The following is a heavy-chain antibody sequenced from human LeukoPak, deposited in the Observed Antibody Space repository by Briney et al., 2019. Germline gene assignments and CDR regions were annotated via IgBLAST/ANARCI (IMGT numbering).Heavy chain of an antibody. J-gene: IGHJ5*01. CDR3: VREYSNSPRNWFDS. CDR1: GFTFTKYA. D-gene: IGHD4-11*01. CDR2: ISDRGDAT. Sequence: PGGSLRLSCAVSGFTFTKYAVSWVRQGPEKGLEWVSAISDRGDATYYADYVKGRFTISRDSSKNTVYLQMNSLRVEDAAVYYCVREYSNSPRNWFDSWGQGTLVTVSS. V-gene: IGHV3-23*01.